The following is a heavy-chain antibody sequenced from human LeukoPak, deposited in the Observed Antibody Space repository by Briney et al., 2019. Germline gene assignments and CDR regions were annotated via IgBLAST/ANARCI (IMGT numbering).Heavy chain of an antibody. Sequence: ASVKVSCKASGYTFTGYYMHWVRQAPGQGLEWMGWINPNSGGTNYAQKFQGRVTMTRGTSISTAYMELSRLRSDDTAVYYCARAGYSYGSNWFDPWGQGTLVTVSS. J-gene: IGHJ5*02. CDR2: INPNSGGT. V-gene: IGHV1-2*02. D-gene: IGHD5-18*01. CDR3: ARAGYSYGSNWFDP. CDR1: GYTFTGYY.